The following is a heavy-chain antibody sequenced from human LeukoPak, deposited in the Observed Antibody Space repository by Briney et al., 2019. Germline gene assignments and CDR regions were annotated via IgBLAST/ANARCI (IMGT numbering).Heavy chain of an antibody. V-gene: IGHV4-59*11. Sequence: SETLSLTCSVSGGSINSHYWSWIRQPPGKRLEWIGYIFNTGSTNYNPSLASRVTMSVDTSRAQFFLRLSPVTAADTAIYYCASRPADTTWYGVFDYWSQGTLVTVSS. CDR1: GGSINSHY. D-gene: IGHD3-10*01. CDR2: IFNTGST. CDR3: ASRPADTTWYGVFDY. J-gene: IGHJ4*02.